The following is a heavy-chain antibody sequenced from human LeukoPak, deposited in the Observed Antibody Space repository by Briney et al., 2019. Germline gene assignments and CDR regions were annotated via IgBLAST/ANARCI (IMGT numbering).Heavy chain of an antibody. J-gene: IGHJ1*01. Sequence: GGSLRLSCAASGFTFSSYAMSWVRQAPGKGLEWVSAISGSGGSTYYADSVKGRFTISRDNSKNTPYLQMNSLRAEDTAVYYCAKDRRYSYGQTEYFQHWGQGTLVTVSS. CDR3: AKDRRYSYGQTEYFQH. CDR2: ISGSGGST. D-gene: IGHD5-18*01. CDR1: GFTFSSYA. V-gene: IGHV3-23*01.